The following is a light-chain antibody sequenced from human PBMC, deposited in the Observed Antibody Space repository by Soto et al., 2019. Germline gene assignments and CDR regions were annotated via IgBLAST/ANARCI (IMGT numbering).Light chain of an antibody. V-gene: IGLV2-14*01. CDR3: SSYTSSYTYV. Sequence: QSVLTQPASVSGSPGQSITISCTGTSSDVGGYKYVSWYQQYPGKAPKLMISEVSNRPSGVSNRYSGSKSGNTASLTISGLQAEDEADYYCSSYTSSYTYVFGTGTKLTVL. CDR2: EVS. J-gene: IGLJ1*01. CDR1: SSDVGGYKY.